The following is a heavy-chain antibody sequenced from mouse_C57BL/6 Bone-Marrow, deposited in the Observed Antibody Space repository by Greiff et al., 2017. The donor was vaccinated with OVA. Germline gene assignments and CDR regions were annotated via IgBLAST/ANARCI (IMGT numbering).Heavy chain of an antibody. CDR1: GYTFTSYW. D-gene: IGHD1-1*01. CDR2: IYPGSGST. Sequence: VQLQQPGAELVKPGASVKMSCKASGYTFTSYWITWVKQRPGQGLEWIGDIYPGSGSTNYNEKFKSKATLTVDTSSSTAYMQLSSLTSEDSAVYYCARSDYYGSSPSFDYWGQGTTLTVSS. V-gene: IGHV1-55*01. J-gene: IGHJ2*01. CDR3: ARSDYYGSSPSFDY.